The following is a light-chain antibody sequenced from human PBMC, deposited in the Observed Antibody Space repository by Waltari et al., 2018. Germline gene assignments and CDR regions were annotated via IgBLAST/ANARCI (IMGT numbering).Light chain of an antibody. CDR1: SSNIGSNA. J-gene: IGLJ2*01. V-gene: IGLV1-44*01. CDR2: STS. Sequence: QSVLTQPPSVSGTPGQRVIISCSGSSSNIGSNAVNWYQQLPGTAPKLLIYSTSRRPSGVPNRFSGSKSGTAGSLAISGLQSEDEGDYYCAAWDESLNGVVVFGGGTKLTVL. CDR3: AAWDESLNGVVV.